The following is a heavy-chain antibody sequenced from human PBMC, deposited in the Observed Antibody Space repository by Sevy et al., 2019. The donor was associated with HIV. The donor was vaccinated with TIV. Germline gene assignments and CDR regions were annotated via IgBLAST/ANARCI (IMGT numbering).Heavy chain of an antibody. CDR1: GYTFTSYA. Sequence: ASVKVSCKASGYTFTSYAMHWVRQAPGQRLEWMGWINAGNGNTKYSQKFQGRVTITRDTSASTAYMELSSLRSEDTAVYYCARGRARQLVRAFDIWGQGTMVTVSS. V-gene: IGHV1-3*01. CDR3: ARGRARQLVRAFDI. J-gene: IGHJ3*02. CDR2: INAGNGNT. D-gene: IGHD6-13*01.